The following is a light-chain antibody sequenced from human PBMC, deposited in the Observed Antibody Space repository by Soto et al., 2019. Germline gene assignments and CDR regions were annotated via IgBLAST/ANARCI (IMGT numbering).Light chain of an antibody. CDR3: QQDNSYSPFT. Sequence: DIQMTQSPSTLSASVGDRVTITCRASQSISSWLAWYQQKPGKAPKLLIYGASSLESGVPSRFRGSGSGTEFPLTISRLQADDFATYYFQQDNSYSPFTFGPGTTLEIK. CDR1: QSISSW. CDR2: GAS. J-gene: IGKJ2*01. V-gene: IGKV1-5*01.